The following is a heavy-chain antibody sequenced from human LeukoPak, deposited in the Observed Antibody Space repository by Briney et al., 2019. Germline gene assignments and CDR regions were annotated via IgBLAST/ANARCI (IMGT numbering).Heavy chain of an antibody. CDR3: AKKGGSTAKIFDY. CDR1: GYSISSGYY. J-gene: IGHJ4*02. CDR2: IYHSGST. D-gene: IGHD5-18*01. Sequence: PSETLSLTCAVSGYSISSGYYWGWIRQPPGKGLEWIGSIYHSGSTYYNPSLKSRVTISVDTSKNQFSLKLSSVTAADTAVYYCAKKGGSTAKIFDYWGQGTLVTVSS. V-gene: IGHV4-38-2*01.